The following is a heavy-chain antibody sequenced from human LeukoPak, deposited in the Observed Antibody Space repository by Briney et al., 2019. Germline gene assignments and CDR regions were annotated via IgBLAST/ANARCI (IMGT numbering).Heavy chain of an antibody. CDR1: GGTFSSYA. J-gene: IGHJ4*02. CDR3: ARGGRVFDY. Sequence: ASVKVSCKASGGTFSSYAISWVRQAPGQGLEWMGIINPSGGSTSYAQKFQGRVTMTRDMSTSTVYMELSSLRSEDTAVYYCARGGRVFDYWGQGTLVTVSS. V-gene: IGHV1-46*01. D-gene: IGHD3-3*01. CDR2: INPSGGST.